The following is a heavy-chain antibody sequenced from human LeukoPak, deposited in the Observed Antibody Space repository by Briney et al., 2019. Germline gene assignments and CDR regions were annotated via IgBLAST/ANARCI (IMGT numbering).Heavy chain of an antibody. CDR2: ISWNSGSI. J-gene: IGHJ6*02. Sequence: GGSLRLSCAASGFTFDDYAMHWVRQAPGKGLEWVSGISWNSGSIGYADSVKGRFTISRDNAKNSLYLQMKSLRAEDTALYYCAKSLGATFYYYGMDVWGQGTTVTVSS. CDR1: GFTFDDYA. D-gene: IGHD1-26*01. CDR3: AKSLGATFYYYGMDV. V-gene: IGHV3-9*01.